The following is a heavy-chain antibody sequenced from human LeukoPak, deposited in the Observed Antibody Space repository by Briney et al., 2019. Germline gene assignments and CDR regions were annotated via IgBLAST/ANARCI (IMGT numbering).Heavy chain of an antibody. D-gene: IGHD3-10*01. CDR1: GFTFSSYA. V-gene: IGHV3-23*01. CDR3: AKDRQGSGSTGAYYYYGMDV. CDR2: ISGSGGST. J-gene: IGHJ6*02. Sequence: GGSLRLSCAASGFTFSSYALSWVRQAPGKGLEWVSVISGSGGSTYYADSVKGRFTISRDNSKNTLYLQMNSLRAEDTAVYYCAKDRQGSGSTGAYYYYGMDVWGQGTTVTVS.